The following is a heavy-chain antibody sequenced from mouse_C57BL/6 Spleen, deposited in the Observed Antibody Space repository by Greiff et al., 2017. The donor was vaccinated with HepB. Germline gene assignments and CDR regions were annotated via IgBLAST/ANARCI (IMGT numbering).Heavy chain of an antibody. CDR2: IYPGNSDT. J-gene: IGHJ2*01. V-gene: IGHV1-5*01. Sequence: DVQLQQSGTVLARPGASVKMSCKTSGYTFTSYWMHWVKQRPGQGLEWIGAIYPGNSDTSYNQKFKGKAKLTAVTSASTAYMELSSLTNEDSAVYYCTRERVITTVVAFDYWGQGTTLTVSS. CDR3: TRERVITTVVAFDY. D-gene: IGHD1-1*01. CDR1: GYTFTSYW.